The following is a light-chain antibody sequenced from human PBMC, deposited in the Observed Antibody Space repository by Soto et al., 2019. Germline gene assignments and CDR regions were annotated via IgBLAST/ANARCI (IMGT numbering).Light chain of an antibody. V-gene: IGKV1-5*03. J-gene: IGKJ1*01. Sequence: DIQMTQSPSTLSASVGDRVTITCRASQSISSRLAWYQQESGKAPKLLIYKASSLESGVPSRFSGSGSGTEFTLTISCLQPDDFATYYCQQYNSYPWTFGQGTKVEIK. CDR1: QSISSR. CDR3: QQYNSYPWT. CDR2: KAS.